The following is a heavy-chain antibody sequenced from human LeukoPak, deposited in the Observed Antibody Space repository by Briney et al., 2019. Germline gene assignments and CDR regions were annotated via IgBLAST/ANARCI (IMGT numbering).Heavy chain of an antibody. D-gene: IGHD3-22*01. J-gene: IGHJ4*02. V-gene: IGHV4-34*01. CDR2: INHSGST. CDR3: ARLTTFDSSGYWVDTLYYFDY. CDR1: GGSFSGYY. Sequence: SETLSLSCAVYGGSFSGYYWSWIRQPPGKGLEWIGEINHSGSTNYNPSLKSRVTISVDTSKNQFSLKLSSVTAADTGVYYCARLTTFDSSGYWVDTLYYFDYWGQGTLVTVSS.